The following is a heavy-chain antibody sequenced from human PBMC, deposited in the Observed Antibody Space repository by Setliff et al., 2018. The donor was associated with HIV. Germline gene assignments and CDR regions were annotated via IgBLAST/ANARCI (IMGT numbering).Heavy chain of an antibody. Sequence: SETLSLTCTVSGGSISSSHDFWNWIRQPPGKGLEWIGAISYGGITYYNPSLTSRVTISVDTSKNQFSLKVTSVTAADTAVYYCAREGARITIFGVVTALWYFDLWGRGTLVTVSS. V-gene: IGHV4-39*07. J-gene: IGHJ2*01. CDR3: AREGARITIFGVVTALWYFDL. D-gene: IGHD3-3*01. CDR2: ISYGGIT. CDR1: GGSISSSHDF.